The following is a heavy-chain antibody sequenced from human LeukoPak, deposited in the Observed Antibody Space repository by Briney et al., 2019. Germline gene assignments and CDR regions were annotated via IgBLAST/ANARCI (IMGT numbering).Heavy chain of an antibody. V-gene: IGHV4-59*01. CDR3: ARGHVLRFLEWLRSNWFDP. J-gene: IGHJ5*02. CDR2: IYYSGST. CDR1: GGSISSYY. D-gene: IGHD3-3*01. Sequence: PSETLSLTCTVSGGSISSYYWSWIRQPPGKGLEWIGYIYYSGSTNYNPSLKSRVTISVDTSKNQFSLKLSSVTAEDTAVYYCARGHVLRFLEWLRSNWFDPWGQGTLVTVSS.